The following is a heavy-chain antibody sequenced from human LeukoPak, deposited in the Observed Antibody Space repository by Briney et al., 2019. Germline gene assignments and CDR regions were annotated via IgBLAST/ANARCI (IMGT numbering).Heavy chain of an antibody. CDR2: ISGSGGST. V-gene: IGHV3-23*01. CDR1: GFVFSGYW. CDR3: AKDNSGWYDVYFDY. Sequence: PGGSLRLSCAASGFVFSGYWMSWVRQAPGKGLEWVSAISGSGGSTYYADSVKGRFTISRDNSKNTLYLQMNSLRAEDTAVYYCAKDNSGWYDVYFDYWGQGTLVTVSS. J-gene: IGHJ4*02. D-gene: IGHD6-19*01.